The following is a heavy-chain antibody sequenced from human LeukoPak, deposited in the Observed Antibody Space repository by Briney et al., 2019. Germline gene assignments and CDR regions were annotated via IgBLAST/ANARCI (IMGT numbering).Heavy chain of an antibody. J-gene: IGHJ3*02. Sequence: SETLSLTCTVSGGPISSYYWSWIRQPPGKGLEWIGYIYYSGSTNYNPSLKSRVTISVDTSKNQFSLKLSSVTAADTAVYYCARNLGSYGSIDAFDIWGQGTMVTVSS. CDR2: IYYSGST. CDR1: GGPISSYY. CDR3: ARNLGSYGSIDAFDI. V-gene: IGHV4-59*08. D-gene: IGHD5-18*01.